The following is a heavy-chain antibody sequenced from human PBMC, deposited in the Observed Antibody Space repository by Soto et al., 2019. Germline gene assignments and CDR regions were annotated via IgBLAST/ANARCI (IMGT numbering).Heavy chain of an antibody. CDR2: ISSSSSYI. J-gene: IGHJ5*02. CDR1: GFTFSSYS. D-gene: IGHD2-2*01. CDR3: ARDSELRYCSSTSCLQNWFDP. V-gene: IGHV3-21*01. Sequence: WGSLRLSCAASGFTFSSYSMNWVRQAPGKGLEWVSSISSSSSYIYYADSVKGRFTISRDNAKNSLYLQMNSLRAEDTAVYYCARDSELRYCSSTSCLQNWFDPWGQGTLVTVSS.